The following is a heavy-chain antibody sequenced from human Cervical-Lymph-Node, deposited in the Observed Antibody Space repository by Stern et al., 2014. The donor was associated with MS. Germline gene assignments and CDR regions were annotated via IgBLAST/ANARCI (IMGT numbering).Heavy chain of an antibody. Sequence: QLVQSGAEVKKPGSSVKVSCKASGGTFSNFGFSWVRQAPGQGLEWMGSIIPISGAENYAQKFQGRVTITADESTRTAYMEVSSLRSEDTAVYFCAREDLHDKVWSGYSGMDVWGQGTTVTVSS. D-gene: IGHD3-3*01. CDR3: AREDLHDKVWSGYSGMDV. CDR1: GGTFSNFG. CDR2: IIPISGAE. J-gene: IGHJ6*02. V-gene: IGHV1-69*18.